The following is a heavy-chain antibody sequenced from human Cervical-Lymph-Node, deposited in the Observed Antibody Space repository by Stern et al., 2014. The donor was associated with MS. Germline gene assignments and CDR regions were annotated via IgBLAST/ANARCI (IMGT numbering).Heavy chain of an antibody. Sequence: QLQLQESGPGLVKPSQTLSLTCTVSGASLSSGGYYWSWIRQPPGKGLEWVGYIHPSGTTFYNPSLKSRVTITVDPSKNQFSLTMSSVTAADTAVYYCATIPPHIEAAAFEIWGQGTMVTVSS. CDR1: GASLSSGGYY. J-gene: IGHJ3*02. D-gene: IGHD5-12*01. CDR2: IHPSGTT. CDR3: ATIPPHIEAAAFEI. V-gene: IGHV4-31*03.